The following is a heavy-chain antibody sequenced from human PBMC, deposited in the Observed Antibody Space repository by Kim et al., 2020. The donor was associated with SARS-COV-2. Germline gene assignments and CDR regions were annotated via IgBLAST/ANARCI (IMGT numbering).Heavy chain of an antibody. V-gene: IGHV4-31*02. J-gene: IGHJ4*02. D-gene: IGHD5-12*01. Sequence: SLKSRVTISVDTSKNQFSLKLSSVTAADTAVYYCARVGSDGYVLALGFDYWGQGTLVTVSS. CDR3: ARVGSDGYVLALGFDY.